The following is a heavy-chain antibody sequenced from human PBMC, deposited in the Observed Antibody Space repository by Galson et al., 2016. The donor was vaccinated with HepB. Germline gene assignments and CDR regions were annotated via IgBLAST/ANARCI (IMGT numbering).Heavy chain of an antibody. J-gene: IGHJ5*02. Sequence: SETLSLTCAVYGGSFSDYYWSWVRQPPGKGLEWVGEITHSETTSYNPSLKSRVTMSQDTSRSHLFLSLTSVTAADTAIYYCARTSAAGYSTWGQGTLVTVSS. CDR2: ITHSETT. V-gene: IGHV4-34*01. CDR3: ARTSAAGYST. D-gene: IGHD5-12*01. CDR1: GGSFSDYY.